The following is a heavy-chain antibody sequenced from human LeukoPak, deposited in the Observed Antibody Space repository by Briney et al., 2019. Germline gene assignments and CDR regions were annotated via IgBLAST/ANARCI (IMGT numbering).Heavy chain of an antibody. CDR2: IKQDGSDK. CDR1: GFTFTKYW. J-gene: IGHJ4*02. CDR3: ASGHSSSLSF. V-gene: IGHV3-7*01. Sequence: PGGSLRLSCAASGFTFTKYWMTWVRQAPGKGLEWVGNIKQDGSDKNYMDSVKGRFTISRDNTKNSVYLQMSSLRAEDTAVYYCASGHSSSLSFWGQGTLVTVSS. D-gene: IGHD6-13*01.